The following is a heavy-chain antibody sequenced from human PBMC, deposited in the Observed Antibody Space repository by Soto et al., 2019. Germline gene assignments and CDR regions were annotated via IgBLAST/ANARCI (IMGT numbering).Heavy chain of an antibody. D-gene: IGHD3-10*01. V-gene: IGHV3-13*01. CDR1: GFTFSSYD. CDR3: ARGAMVRGARYYYGMDV. Sequence: EVQLVESGGGLVQPGGSLRLSCAASGFTFSSYDMHWVRQATGKGLEWVSAIGTAGDTYYPGSVKGRFTISRENAKNSLYLQMNRLRAGDTAVYYCARGAMVRGARYYYGMDVWGQGTTVTVSS. J-gene: IGHJ6*02. CDR2: IGTAGDT.